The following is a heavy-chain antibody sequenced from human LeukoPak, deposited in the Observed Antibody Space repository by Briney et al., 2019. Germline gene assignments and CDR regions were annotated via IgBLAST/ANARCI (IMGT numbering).Heavy chain of an antibody. CDR2: ISGSGGST. D-gene: IGHD3-22*01. J-gene: IGHJ4*02. Sequence: GSLLLSCAASGFTFSSYAMSWVRQAPGKGLERVSAISGSGGSTYYADSVKGRLTISRDNSKNKLYLQMNSLRAEDTGVYYCAKSDDSSGYSPEDYWGQGTLVTVSS. V-gene: IGHV3-23*01. CDR1: GFTFSSYA. CDR3: AKSDDSSGYSPEDY.